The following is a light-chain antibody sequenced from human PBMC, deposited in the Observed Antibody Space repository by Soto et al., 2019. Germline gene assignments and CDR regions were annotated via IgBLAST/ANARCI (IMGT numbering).Light chain of an antibody. CDR2: EVS. CDR3: SSYAGSNVV. J-gene: IGLJ2*01. V-gene: IGLV2-8*01. Sequence: QSVLTQPPSASGSPGQSVTISCTGTSSDVGGYNYVSWYQQHPGKAPKLMIYEVSQRPSGVPDRFSGSKSGNTASLTVSGLQAEDEADYYCSSYAGSNVVFGGGTQLTVL. CDR1: SSDVGGYNY.